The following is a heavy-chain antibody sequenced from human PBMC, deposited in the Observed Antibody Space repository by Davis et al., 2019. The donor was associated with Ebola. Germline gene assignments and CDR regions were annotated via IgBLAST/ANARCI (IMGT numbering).Heavy chain of an antibody. D-gene: IGHD2-8*01. CDR1: GFNLGGYS. CDR2: INSNSAIT. CDR3: ASPSRSGYCPNGVCYRGEDY. J-gene: IGHJ4*02. V-gene: IGHV3-48*01. Sequence: PGGSLRLSCAPSGFNLGGYSMNWVRQAPGKGLEWVAYINSNSAITSYADSVKGRFTISRDNSKNTLYLQMNSLRVEDTAVYYCASPSRSGYCPNGVCYRGEDYWGQGTLVTVSS.